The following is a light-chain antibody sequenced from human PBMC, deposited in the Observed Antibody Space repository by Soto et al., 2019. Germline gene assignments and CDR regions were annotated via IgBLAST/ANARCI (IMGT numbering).Light chain of an antibody. CDR1: SSDVGGYNS. CDR3: TSYTASNHYV. Sequence: QSALTQPPSASGSPGQSVTISCTGTSSDVGGYNSVSWYQQHPGKAPKLMIYDVIKRPSGVPDRFSGSKSGNTASLTVSGLQAEDEADSYCTSYTASNHYVFGTGTKLTVL. J-gene: IGLJ1*01. V-gene: IGLV2-8*01. CDR2: DVI.